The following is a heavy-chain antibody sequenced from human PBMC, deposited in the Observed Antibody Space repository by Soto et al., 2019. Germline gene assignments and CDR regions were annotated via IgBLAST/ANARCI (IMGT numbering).Heavy chain of an antibody. CDR3: GGRVWEVYGFGFDY. CDR1: GGSISSSSCY. J-gene: IGHJ4*02. CDR2: IYYSGST. Sequence: SETLSLTCTVSGGSISSSSCYWGWIRQPPGKGLEWIGSIYYSGSTYYNPSLKSRVTISVDTSKNQFSLKLSSVTAADTAAYYCGGRVWEVYGFGFDYWGQGTLVTVSS. D-gene: IGHD3-16*01. V-gene: IGHV4-39*01.